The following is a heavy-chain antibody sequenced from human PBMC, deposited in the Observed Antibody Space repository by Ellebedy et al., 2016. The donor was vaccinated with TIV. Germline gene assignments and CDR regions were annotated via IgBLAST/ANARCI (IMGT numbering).Heavy chain of an antibody. CDR1: GFTFSSYW. CDR2: IKQDGSEK. J-gene: IGHJ4*02. CDR3: ARDLNYYGSGMQY. D-gene: IGHD3-10*01. Sequence: GESLKISXAASGFTFSSYWMSWVRQAPGKGLEWVANIKQDGSEKYYVDSVKGRFTISRDNAKNSLYLQMNSLRAEDTAVYYCARDLNYYGSGMQYWGQGTLVTVSS. V-gene: IGHV3-7*01.